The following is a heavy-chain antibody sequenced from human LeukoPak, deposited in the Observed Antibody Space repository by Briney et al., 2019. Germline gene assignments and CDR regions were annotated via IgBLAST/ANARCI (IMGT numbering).Heavy chain of an antibody. D-gene: IGHD2-15*01. CDR1: GYTFTDYY. V-gene: IGHV1-2*02. CDR2: INPHSGGT. J-gene: IGHJ4*02. Sequence: ASVKVSCKASGYTFTDYYMHWVRQAPGQGLEWMGWINPHSGGTDHAQKFQGRVTMTRDTSISTAYMELSRLRSDDTAVYYCARVSVVAAIGFDYWGQGTLVTVSS. CDR3: ARVSVVAAIGFDY.